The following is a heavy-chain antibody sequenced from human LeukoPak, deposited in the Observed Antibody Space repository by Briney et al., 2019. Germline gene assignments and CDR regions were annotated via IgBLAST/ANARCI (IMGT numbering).Heavy chain of an antibody. CDR1: GGTFSSYA. Sequence: SVKVSCKASGGTFSSYAISWVRQAPGQGLEWMGRIIPILGIANYAQKFQGRVMITADKSTSTAYMELSSLRSEDTAVYYCAREVGYYDSSGYYLFDYWGQGTLVTVSS. CDR2: IIPILGIA. D-gene: IGHD3-22*01. J-gene: IGHJ4*02. CDR3: AREVGYYDSSGYYLFDY. V-gene: IGHV1-69*04.